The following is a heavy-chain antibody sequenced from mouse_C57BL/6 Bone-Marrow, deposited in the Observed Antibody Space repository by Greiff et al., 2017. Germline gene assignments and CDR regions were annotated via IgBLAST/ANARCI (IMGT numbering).Heavy chain of an antibody. D-gene: IGHD1-1*01. V-gene: IGHV2-2*01. Sequence: QVQLQQSGPGLVQPSQSLSITCTVSGFSLTSYGVHWVRQSPGKGLEWLGVIWSGGSTDYNAAFISRLSISKDNSKSQVFFKMNSLQADDTAIYYGAAYYYGSRGYYAMDDWGQGTSVTVSS. CDR2: IWSGGST. CDR1: GFSLTSYG. J-gene: IGHJ4*01. CDR3: AAYYYGSRGYYAMDD.